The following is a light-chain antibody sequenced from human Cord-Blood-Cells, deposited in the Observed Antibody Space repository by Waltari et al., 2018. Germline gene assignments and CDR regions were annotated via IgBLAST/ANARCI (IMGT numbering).Light chain of an antibody. V-gene: IGLV3-21*04. Sequence: SYVLTQPPSVSVAPGKTARIPFGGNKNGSKSVHGDQQKPGQATVLVIYYDSDRPSGIPERFSVSNSGNTATLTISRVEAGDEADYYCQVWDSSSDHYVFGTGTKVTVL. J-gene: IGLJ1*01. CDR1: KNGSKS. CDR2: YDS. CDR3: QVWDSSSDHYV.